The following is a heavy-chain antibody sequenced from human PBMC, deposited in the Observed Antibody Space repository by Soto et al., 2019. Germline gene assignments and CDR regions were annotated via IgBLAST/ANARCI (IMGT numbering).Heavy chain of an antibody. V-gene: IGHV4-39*01. Sequence: SETLSLTCSVSGASINNFAYYWGWIRQPPGKGLEWIGTVYYNENTYYNPSLKSRVAISVDTAKNQFSLNLRSVTAADTAIYFCARRERYYGSPGWFDPWSQGTLVTVSS. J-gene: IGHJ5*01. CDR2: VYYNENT. D-gene: IGHD3-10*01. CDR1: GASINNFAYY. CDR3: ARRERYYGSPGWFDP.